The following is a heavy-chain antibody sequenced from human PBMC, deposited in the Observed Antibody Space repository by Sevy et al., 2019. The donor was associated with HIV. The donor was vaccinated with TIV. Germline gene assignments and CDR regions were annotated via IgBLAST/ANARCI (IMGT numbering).Heavy chain of an antibody. CDR2: ISSSSSTI. Sequence: GGCLRLSCAASGFTFSSYSMNWVRQAPGKGLEWVSYISSSSSTIYYADSVKGRFTISRDNAKNSLYLQMNSLRDEDTAVHYCARDRHDIVSSCQEHAFDIWGQGTQVTVSS. D-gene: IGHD6-13*01. J-gene: IGHJ3*02. V-gene: IGHV3-48*02. CDR3: ARDRHDIVSSCQEHAFDI. CDR1: GFTFSSYS.